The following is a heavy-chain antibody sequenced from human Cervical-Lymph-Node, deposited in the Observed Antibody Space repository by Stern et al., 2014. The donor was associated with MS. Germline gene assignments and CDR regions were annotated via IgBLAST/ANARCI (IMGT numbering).Heavy chain of an antibody. CDR1: GFTFDDYA. CDR3: AKGRGYILDY. CDR2: ISWNSGSI. Sequence: EVQLVESGGGLVQPGRSLRLSCAASGFTFDDYAMHLVRQAPGKGLEWVSGISWNSGSIGYADSVKGRFTIPRDNAKNSLYLQMNSLRAEDTALYYCAKGRGYILDYWGQGTLVTVSS. J-gene: IGHJ4*02. V-gene: IGHV3-9*01. D-gene: IGHD5-18*01.